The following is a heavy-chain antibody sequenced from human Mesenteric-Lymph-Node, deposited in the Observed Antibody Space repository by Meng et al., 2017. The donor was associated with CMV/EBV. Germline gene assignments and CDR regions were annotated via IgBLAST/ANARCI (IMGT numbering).Heavy chain of an antibody. Sequence: LSGSSLTSSGVGVGWIRQPPGKALEWLALIYWDDDERYSPALRSRLTIKKDTSKNQVVLAMTNMDPVDTATYYCAHVGIAAAGAFDYWGQGTLVTVSS. V-gene: IGHV2-5*02. J-gene: IGHJ4*02. D-gene: IGHD6-13*01. CDR2: IYWDDDE. CDR1: GSSLTSSGVG. CDR3: AHVGIAAAGAFDY.